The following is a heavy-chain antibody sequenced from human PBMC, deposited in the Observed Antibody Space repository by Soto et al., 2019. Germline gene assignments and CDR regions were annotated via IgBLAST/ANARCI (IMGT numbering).Heavy chain of an antibody. D-gene: IGHD3-3*01. J-gene: IGHJ4*02. CDR2: IHYSGST. CDR1: GGSISSYY. V-gene: IGHV4-59*08. CDR3: ARGHYDFWSGYFATIDY. Sequence: PSEILSLTCTVSGGSISSYYWSWIRQPPGKGLEWIGYIHYSGSTKYTPSLKSRVTISADTSKNQFSLKLSSVTAADTAVYYCARGHYDFWSGYFATIDYWGQGTLVTVSS.